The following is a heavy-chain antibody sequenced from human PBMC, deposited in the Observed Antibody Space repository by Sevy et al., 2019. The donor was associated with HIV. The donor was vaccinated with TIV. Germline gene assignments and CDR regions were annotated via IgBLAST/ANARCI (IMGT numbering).Heavy chain of an antibody. CDR3: ARDYAANPWLPFDS. D-gene: IGHD5-18*01. CDR2: ISYDGSNK. Sequence: GGSLRLSCAASGFTFSSYAMHWVRQAPGKGLEWVAVISYDGSNKYYADSVKGRFTISRDNSKNTLSLQMNSLRDDDTAVYYCARDYAANPWLPFDSWGQGTLVTVSS. V-gene: IGHV3-30-3*01. CDR1: GFTFSSYA. J-gene: IGHJ4*02.